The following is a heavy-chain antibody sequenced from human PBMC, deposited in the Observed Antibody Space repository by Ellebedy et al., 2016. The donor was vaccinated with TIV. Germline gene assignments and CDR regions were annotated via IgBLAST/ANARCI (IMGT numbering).Heavy chain of an antibody. CDR2: IYPGDSDA. J-gene: IGHJ4*02. CDR1: GYSFSNHW. Sequence: GGSLRLXXQSSGYSFSNHWIGWVRQQPGKALEWVGIIYPGDSDARYSSSFRGQVTISSDKSITTAYLQWSALRASDTAVYYCARLRDALADELDYWGQGTLVTVSS. V-gene: IGHV5-51*01. CDR3: ARLRDALADELDY. D-gene: IGHD6-19*01.